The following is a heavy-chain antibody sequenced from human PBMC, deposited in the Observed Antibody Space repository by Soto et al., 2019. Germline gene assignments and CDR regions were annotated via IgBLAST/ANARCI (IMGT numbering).Heavy chain of an antibody. CDR1: GGSISSGDYY. Sequence: SETLSLTCTVSGGSISSGDYYWCWIRQPPGKGLEWIGYIYYSGSTYYNPSLKSRVTISVDTSKNQFSLKLSSVTAADTAVYYCARDLGRDYYDSSGYYSHYYFDYWGQGTLVTVSS. CDR3: ARDLGRDYYDSSGYYSHYYFDY. CDR2: IYYSGST. J-gene: IGHJ4*02. V-gene: IGHV4-30-4*01. D-gene: IGHD3-22*01.